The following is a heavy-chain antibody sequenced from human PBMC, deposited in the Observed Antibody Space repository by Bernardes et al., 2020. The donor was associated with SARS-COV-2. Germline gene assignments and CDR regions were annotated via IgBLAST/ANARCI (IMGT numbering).Heavy chain of an antibody. V-gene: IGHV3-33*06. CDR1: GFTFSSYG. D-gene: IGHD6-6*01. CDR2: IWYDGSNK. J-gene: IGHJ6*02. Sequence: GGSLRLSCAASGFTFSSYGMHWVRQAPGKGLEWVAVIWYDGSNKYYADSVKGRFTISRDNSKNTLYLQMNSLRAEDTAVYYCSKNAKYSSSSMEVWGQGTTVTVS. CDR3: SKNAKYSSSSMEV.